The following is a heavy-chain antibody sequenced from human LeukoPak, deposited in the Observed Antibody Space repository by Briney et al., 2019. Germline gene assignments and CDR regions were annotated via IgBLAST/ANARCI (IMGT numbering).Heavy chain of an antibody. D-gene: IGHD1-26*01. V-gene: IGHV4-34*01. J-gene: IGHJ3*02. CDR1: GGPISSYY. Sequence: PSETLSLTCTVSGGPISSYYWSWIRQPPGKGLEWIGEINHSGSTNYNPSLKSRVTISVDTSKNQFSLKLSSVTAADTAVYYCARARRRGATKAFDIWGQGTMVTVSS. CDR2: INHSGST. CDR3: ARARRRGATKAFDI.